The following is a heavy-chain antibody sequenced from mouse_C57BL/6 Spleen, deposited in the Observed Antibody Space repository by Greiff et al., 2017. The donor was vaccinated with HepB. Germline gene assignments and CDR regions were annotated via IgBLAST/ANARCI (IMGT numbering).Heavy chain of an antibody. J-gene: IGHJ2*01. Sequence: DVQLVESGPGLVKPSQSLSLTCSVTGYSITSGYYWNWIRQFPGNKLEWMGYISYDGSNNYNPSLKNRISITRDTSKNQFFLKLNSVTTEDTATYYCARENDGYYVTYFDYWGQGTTLTVSS. D-gene: IGHD2-3*01. CDR2: ISYDGSN. CDR1: GYSITSGYY. V-gene: IGHV3-6*01. CDR3: ARENDGYYVTYFDY.